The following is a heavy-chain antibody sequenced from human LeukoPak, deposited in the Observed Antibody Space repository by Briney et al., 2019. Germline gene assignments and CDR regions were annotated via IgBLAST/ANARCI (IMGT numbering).Heavy chain of an antibody. CDR2: MWYDGRKK. J-gene: IGHJ4*01. CDR1: GFTFRSYG. CDR3: ARDPTTVTTGVLGY. D-gene: IGHD4-17*01. V-gene: IGHV3-33*01. Sequence: PGRSLRLSCAVSGFTFRSYGMHWVRQAPGKGLEWVAVMWYDGRKKDYADSVKGRFIISRDNSKNTVYLQMNSLRADDTAVYYCARDPTTVTTGVLGYWGQGTLVTVSS.